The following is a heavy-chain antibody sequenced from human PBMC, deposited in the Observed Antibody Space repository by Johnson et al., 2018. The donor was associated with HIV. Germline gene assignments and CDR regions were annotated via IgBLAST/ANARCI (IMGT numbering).Heavy chain of an antibody. J-gene: IGHJ3*02. CDR2: ISWNSGST. Sequence: VQLVESGGRVVQPGRSLRLSCAASGFTFNDYAMHWVREAPGKGLEWVSGISWNSGSTGYADSVKGRFPISRDDAKKSLYLEMNSVTTEDTAVYYCTTGSSTLTTWGSSGAFDIWGQGTMVTVSS. CDR3: TTGSSTLTTWGSSGAFDI. D-gene: IGHD4-17*01. CDR1: GFTFNDYA. V-gene: IGHV3-9*01.